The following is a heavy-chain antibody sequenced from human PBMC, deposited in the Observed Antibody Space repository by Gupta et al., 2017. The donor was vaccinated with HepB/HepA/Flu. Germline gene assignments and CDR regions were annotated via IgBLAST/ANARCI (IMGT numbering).Heavy chain of an antibody. CDR2: ISSSGSTI. Sequence: EVQLVESGGGLVQPGGSLRLSCAASGFTFSSYEMNWVRQAPGKGLEWVSYISSSGSTIYYADSVKGRFTISRDNAKNSLYLQMNSLRAEDTAVYYCARDTAMVVFDYWGQGTLVTVSS. CDR3: ARDTAMVVFDY. V-gene: IGHV3-48*03. D-gene: IGHD5-18*01. J-gene: IGHJ4*02. CDR1: GFTFSSYE.